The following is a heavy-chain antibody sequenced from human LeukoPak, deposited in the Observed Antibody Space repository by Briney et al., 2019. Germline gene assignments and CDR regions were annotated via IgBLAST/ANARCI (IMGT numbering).Heavy chain of an antibody. CDR2: IYYSGTP. CDR1: GDSISSGGYY. J-gene: IGHJ4*02. Sequence: PSETLSLTCTVSGDSISSGGYYWSWIRQHPGKGLEWIGYIYYSGTPYYNPSLKSRVTISVATSKNQFSLKLSSVTAADTAVYYCARLSSGSYVYWGRGTLVTVSS. V-gene: IGHV4-31*03. CDR3: ARLSSGSYVY. D-gene: IGHD3-10*02.